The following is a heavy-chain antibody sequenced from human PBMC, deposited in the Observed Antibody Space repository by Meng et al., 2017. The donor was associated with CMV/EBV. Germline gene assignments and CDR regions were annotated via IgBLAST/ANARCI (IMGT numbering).Heavy chain of an antibody. D-gene: IGHD3-10*01. Sequence: GESLKISCVASGFTFRNYWMHWVRQSPGKGLMWVSHILNDGSGTGYADSVKGRFTISRDNAKNTLYLQMDSLRVEDTAVYYCARGAGGFDYWGQGTRVTVSS. CDR1: GFTFRNYW. J-gene: IGHJ4*02. V-gene: IGHV3-74*01. CDR2: ILNDGSGT. CDR3: ARGAGGFDY.